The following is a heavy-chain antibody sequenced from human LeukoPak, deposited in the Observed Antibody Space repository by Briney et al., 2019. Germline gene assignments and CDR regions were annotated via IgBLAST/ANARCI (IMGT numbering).Heavy chain of an antibody. J-gene: IGHJ4*02. CDR2: ISWNSGSI. D-gene: IGHD6-6*01. CDR1: GFTFDDYA. Sequence: PGGSLRLSCAASGFTFDDYAMHWVRQAPGKGLEWVSGISWNSGSIGYADSVKGRFTISRDNAKNSLSPHMNTLRAEDTALYYCAKAPGYSSSSFDYWGQGTLVTVSS. CDR3: AKAPGYSSSSFDY. V-gene: IGHV3-9*01.